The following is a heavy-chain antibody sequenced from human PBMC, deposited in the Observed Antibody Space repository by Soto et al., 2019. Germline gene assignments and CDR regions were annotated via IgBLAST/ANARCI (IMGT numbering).Heavy chain of an antibody. CDR3: ARERGDSHWIDP. D-gene: IGHD2-21*01. CDR2: VENSGST. Sequence: PSETLSLTCSVSGGSVSSESYYWSWIRQTPGKGLEWIGNVENSGSTKYNPSLKSRVTIPVDTSKNQFSLKLSSVTGADTAVYYCARERGDSHWIDPWGQGTLVTVSS. V-gene: IGHV4-61*01. CDR1: GGSVSSESYY. J-gene: IGHJ5*02.